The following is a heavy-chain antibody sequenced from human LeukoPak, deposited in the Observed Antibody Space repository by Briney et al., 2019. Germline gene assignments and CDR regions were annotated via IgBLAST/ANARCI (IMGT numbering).Heavy chain of an antibody. J-gene: IGHJ4*02. CDR2: INPNSGGT. CDR3: ARDLRVGPTVFDY. V-gene: IGHV1-2*06. D-gene: IGHD1-26*01. Sequence: ASVKVSCKASGYTFTDYFMHWVRQAPGQGLEWMGRINPNSGGTNYAHKFQGRVTMTRDTSISTAYMELSRLRSDDTAVYYCARDLRVGPTVFDYWGQGTLVTVSS. CDR1: GYTFTDYF.